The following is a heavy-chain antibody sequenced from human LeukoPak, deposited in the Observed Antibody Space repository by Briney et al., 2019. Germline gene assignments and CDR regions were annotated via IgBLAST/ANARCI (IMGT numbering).Heavy chain of an antibody. J-gene: IGHJ4*02. CDR3: ARGSGIALFDY. Sequence: GGSLRLSCAASGFTVSSNYMNWVRQAPGKGLERVSVIYGGGNTYYADSVKGRFTISRDNSKNTLYLQMNSLRAEDTAVYYCARGSGIALFDYWGQGTLVTVSS. V-gene: IGHV3-66*02. CDR1: GFTVSSNY. CDR2: IYGGGNT. D-gene: IGHD6-13*01.